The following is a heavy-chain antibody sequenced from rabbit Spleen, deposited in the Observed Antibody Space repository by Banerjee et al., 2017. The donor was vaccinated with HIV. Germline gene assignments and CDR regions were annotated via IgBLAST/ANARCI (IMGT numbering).Heavy chain of an antibody. CDR1: GFSFSSSYY. V-gene: IGHV1S45*01. D-gene: IGHD2-1*01. Sequence: QEQLEESGGDLVKPGASLTLTCTASGFSFSSSYYMSWVRQAPGKGLEWIAYIYGGSSGSTYYATWAKGRFTISKTSSTTVTLQMTGLTAADTATYFCARFYNGDGWGLWGPGTLVTVS. CDR3: ARFYNGDGWGL. CDR2: IYGGSSGST. J-gene: IGHJ4*01.